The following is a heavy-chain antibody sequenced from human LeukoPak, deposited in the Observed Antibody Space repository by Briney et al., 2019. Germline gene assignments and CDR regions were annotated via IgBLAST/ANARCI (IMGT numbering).Heavy chain of an antibody. CDR2: ISGSGGST. Sequence: PGGSLRLSCAASGFTFSSYWMNWVRQAPGKGLEWVSAISGSGGSTYYADSVKGRFTISRDNSKNTLYLQMNSLRAEDTAVYYCAKLESSSWQEGAFDIWGQGTMVTVSS. CDR1: GFTFSSYW. D-gene: IGHD6-13*01. CDR3: AKLESSSWQEGAFDI. V-gene: IGHV3-23*01. J-gene: IGHJ3*02.